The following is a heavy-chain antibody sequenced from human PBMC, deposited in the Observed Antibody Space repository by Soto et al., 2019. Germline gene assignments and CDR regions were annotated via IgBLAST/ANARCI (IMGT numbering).Heavy chain of an antibody. J-gene: IGHJ6*02. D-gene: IGHD3-16*01. CDR2: INPNSGGT. Sequence: QVQRVQSGAEVKKPGASVKVSCKASGYTFTGYYMHWVRQAPGQGLEWMGWINPNSGGTNYAQKFQGWVTMTRDTSISTAYIELSRLRSDDTAVYYCARDKWSGGGDEYYYYGMDVWGQGTTVTVSS. CDR3: ARDKWSGGGDEYYYYGMDV. V-gene: IGHV1-2*04. CDR1: GYTFTGYY.